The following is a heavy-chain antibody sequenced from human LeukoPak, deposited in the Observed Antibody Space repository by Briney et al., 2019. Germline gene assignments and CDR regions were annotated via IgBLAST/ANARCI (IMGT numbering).Heavy chain of an antibody. Sequence: ASVKVSCKASGYSFTGHYMHWVRQAPGQGLEWMGWINPNSGGTNYAQKFQGRVTMTRDTSISTAYMELSRLRSDDTAVYYCVIVVVPGSGDDYWGQGTLVTVSS. D-gene: IGHD2-2*01. V-gene: IGHV1-2*02. CDR1: GYSFTGHY. J-gene: IGHJ4*02. CDR2: INPNSGGT. CDR3: VIVVVPGSGDDY.